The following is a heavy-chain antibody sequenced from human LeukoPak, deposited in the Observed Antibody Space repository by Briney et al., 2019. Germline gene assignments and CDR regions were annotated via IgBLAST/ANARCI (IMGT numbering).Heavy chain of an antibody. CDR1: GFTFSSYS. CDR2: ISSSSSYI. Sequence: GGSLRLSCAASGFTFSSYSMNWVRQAPGKGPEWVSSISSSSSYIYYADSVKGRFTISRDNSKNTLYLQMNSLRAEDTAVYYCAKDRNIGGSTFDYWGQGTLVTVSS. V-gene: IGHV3-21*04. J-gene: IGHJ4*02. D-gene: IGHD1-14*01. CDR3: AKDRNIGGSTFDY.